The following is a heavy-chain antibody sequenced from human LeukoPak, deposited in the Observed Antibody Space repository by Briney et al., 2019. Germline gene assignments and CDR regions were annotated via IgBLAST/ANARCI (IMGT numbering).Heavy chain of an antibody. CDR2: IWYDGSNK. D-gene: IGHD6-13*01. CDR1: GFTFSSYG. CDR3: ARGYSSSWYDY. V-gene: IGHV3-33*01. Sequence: GGSLILSCAASGFTFSSYGMHWVRQAPGKGLEWVAVIWYDGSNKYYADPVKGRFTISRDNSKNTLYLQMNSLRAEDTAVYYCARGYSSSWYDYWGQGTLVTVSS. J-gene: IGHJ4*02.